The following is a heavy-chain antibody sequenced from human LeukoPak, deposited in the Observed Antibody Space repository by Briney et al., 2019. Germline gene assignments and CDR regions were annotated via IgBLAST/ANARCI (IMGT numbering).Heavy chain of an antibody. Sequence: GASVTVSCTASGGTFSSYAISWVRQAPGQGLEWMGGIIPIFGTANYAQKFQGRVTITADESTSTAYMELSSPRSEDTAVYYCARVTLGDWPDPYGMDVWGQGTTVTVSS. D-gene: IGHD2-21*02. V-gene: IGHV1-69*13. CDR1: GGTFSSYA. CDR2: IIPIFGTA. CDR3: ARVTLGDWPDPYGMDV. J-gene: IGHJ6*02.